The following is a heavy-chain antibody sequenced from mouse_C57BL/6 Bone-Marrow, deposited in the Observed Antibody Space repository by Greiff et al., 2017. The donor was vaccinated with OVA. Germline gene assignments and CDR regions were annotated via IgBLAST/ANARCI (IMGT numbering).Heavy chain of an antibody. CDR1: GFNIKDDY. Sequence: DVKLVESGAELVRPGASVKLSCTASGFNIKDDYMHWVKQRPEQGLEWIGWIDPENGDTEYASKFQGKATITADTSSNTAYLQLSSLTSEDTAVYYCTPYYYGSSYGYFDYWGQGTTLTVSS. CDR2: IDPENGDT. CDR3: TPYYYGSSYGYFDY. D-gene: IGHD1-1*01. J-gene: IGHJ2*01. V-gene: IGHV14-4*01.